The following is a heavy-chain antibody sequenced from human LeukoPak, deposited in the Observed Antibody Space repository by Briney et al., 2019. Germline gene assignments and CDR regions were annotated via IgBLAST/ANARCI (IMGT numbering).Heavy chain of an antibody. CDR2: ISSSSSYI. J-gene: IGHJ4*02. D-gene: IGHD3-22*01. CDR1: GFTFSSYA. V-gene: IGHV3-21*01. CDR3: ARAYYDSSGYPDY. Sequence: GGSLRLSCAASGFTFSSYAMSWVRQAPGKGLEWVSSISSSSSYIYYADSVKGRFTISRDNAKNSLYLQMNSLRAEDTAVYYCARAYYDSSGYPDYWGQGTPVTVSS.